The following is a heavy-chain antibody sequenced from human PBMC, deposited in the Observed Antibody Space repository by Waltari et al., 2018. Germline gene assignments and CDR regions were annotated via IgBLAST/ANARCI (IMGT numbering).Heavy chain of an antibody. CDR1: GFSLSTSGVG. Sequence: QITLKESGPTLVKPTQTLTLTCTFSGFSLSTSGVGVGWIRQPPGKALEWLALIYWNDDKRYSPSLKSRLNITKDTAKNQVVLTMTNMDPVDTATYYCAHRPQTVTTFPDFDYWGQGTLVTVSS. V-gene: IGHV2-5*01. CDR3: AHRPQTVTTFPDFDY. D-gene: IGHD4-4*01. CDR2: IYWNDDK. J-gene: IGHJ4*02.